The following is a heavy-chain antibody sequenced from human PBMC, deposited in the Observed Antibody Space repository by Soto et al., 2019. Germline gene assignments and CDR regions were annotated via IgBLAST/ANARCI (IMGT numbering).Heavy chain of an antibody. CDR3: ARQRRDASDNCFLCPMDV. V-gene: IGHV5-10-1*01. CDR1: GYIFTSYC. D-gene: IGHD2-21*01. CDR2: IDPSDSYN. J-gene: IGHJ6*01. Sequence: EYLNISFNGSGYIFTSYCITWVLQMPGKGLEWMGRIDPSDSYNNYSPSFQGHVTILLQWSSLKASDTATYYCARQRRDASDNCFLCPMDVWGQGTTVTVSS.